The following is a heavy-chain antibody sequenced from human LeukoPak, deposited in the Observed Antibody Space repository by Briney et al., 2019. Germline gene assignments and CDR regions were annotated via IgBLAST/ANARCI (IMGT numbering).Heavy chain of an antibody. D-gene: IGHD4-17*01. J-gene: IGHJ6*04. V-gene: IGHV4-59*01. CDR1: GGSISYYY. CDR3: AREDPQTTVPEGMDV. Sequence: SETLSLTCTVSGGSISYYYWSWIRQSPGKGLEWIGYIYYSGTTNYNPSLKSRVTISVDTSKNQFSLQLRSVTAADTAVYYCAREDPQTTVPEGMDVWGKGTTVTVSS. CDR2: IYYSGTT.